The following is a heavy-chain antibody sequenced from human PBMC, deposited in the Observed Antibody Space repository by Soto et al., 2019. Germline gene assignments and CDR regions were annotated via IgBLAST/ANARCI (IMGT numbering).Heavy chain of an antibody. J-gene: IGHJ3*02. V-gene: IGHV3-23*01. CDR3: AKTANGWFRAFDI. CDR2: ISGSGGTT. D-gene: IGHD6-19*01. Sequence: EVQLLESGGGLVQPGGSLRLSCAASGFTFSSYAMSWVRQAPGKGLEWVSAISGSGGTTYYADSVKGRFTFSRDNSKNTLYLQMNSLRAADTAVYYCAKTANGWFRAFDIWGQGTMVTVSS. CDR1: GFTFSSYA.